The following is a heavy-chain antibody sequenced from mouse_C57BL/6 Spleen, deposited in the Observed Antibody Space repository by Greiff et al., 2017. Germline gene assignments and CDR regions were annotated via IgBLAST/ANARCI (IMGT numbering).Heavy chain of an antibody. CDR3: AREDITTVVAHDY. J-gene: IGHJ2*01. CDR2: INPNNGGT. V-gene: IGHV1-26*01. CDR1: GYTFTDYY. D-gene: IGHD1-1*01. Sequence: EVQLQQSGPELVKPGASVKISCKASGYTFTDYYMNWVKQSHGKSLEWIGDINPNNGGTSYNQKFKGKATLTVDKSSSTAYMALRSLTSEDSAVYDCAREDITTVVAHDYWGQGTTLTVSS.